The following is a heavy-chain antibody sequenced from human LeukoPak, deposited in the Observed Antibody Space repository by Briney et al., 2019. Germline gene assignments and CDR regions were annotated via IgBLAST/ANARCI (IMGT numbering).Heavy chain of an antibody. Sequence: GGSLRLSCAASGFTFSSYAMHWVRQAPGKGLEWVAVISYDGSNKYYADSVKGRFTISRDNSKNTLYLQMNSLRAEDTAVYYCARDPDHDSSGYYYPYFDYWGQGTLVTVSS. V-gene: IGHV3-30-3*01. J-gene: IGHJ4*02. CDR3: ARDPDHDSSGYYYPYFDY. CDR1: GFTFSSYA. CDR2: ISYDGSNK. D-gene: IGHD3-22*01.